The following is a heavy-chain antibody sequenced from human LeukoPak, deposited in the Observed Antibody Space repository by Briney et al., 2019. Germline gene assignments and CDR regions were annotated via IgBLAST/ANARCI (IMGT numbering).Heavy chain of an antibody. Sequence: ASVKVSCKASGYTFTGYYIHWVRHAPGQGLEWMGWINPNSGGTNYALKFQGRVTMTRDMSVSTAYMDLSRLRSDDTAVYYCARWGPMVRGVISWFDPWGQGTLVTVSS. CDR3: ARWGPMVRGVISWFDP. CDR1: GYTFTGYY. J-gene: IGHJ5*02. D-gene: IGHD3-10*01. V-gene: IGHV1-2*02. CDR2: INPNSGGT.